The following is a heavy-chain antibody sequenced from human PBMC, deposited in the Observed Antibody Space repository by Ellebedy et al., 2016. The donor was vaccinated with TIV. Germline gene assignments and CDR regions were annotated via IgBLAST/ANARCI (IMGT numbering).Heavy chain of an antibody. J-gene: IGHJ5*02. Sequence: GESLKIYCKGSGYSFTNYWIGWVRQLHGKGMEWMGIIYPADSATRYSPYFQGQVTISVDKSINTAYLQWSSLKASDTAMYYCARWGIVVVPPARGWFDPWGQGTLVTVSS. CDR2: IYPADSAT. CDR1: GYSFTNYW. V-gene: IGHV5-51*01. CDR3: ARWGIVVVPPARGWFDP. D-gene: IGHD2-2*01.